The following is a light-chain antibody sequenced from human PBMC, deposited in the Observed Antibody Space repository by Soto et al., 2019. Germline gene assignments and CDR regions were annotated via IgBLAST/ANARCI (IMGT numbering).Light chain of an antibody. Sequence: EIVLTQSPGTLSLSPGERATLSCRASQSVTSSYLAWYQHKRGQAPRLLIYGASSRATGIPDRFSGSGSGPDFTLTSSRLEPEDCAVYYCQQYGSSPYTCGQGTKLEIK. CDR2: GAS. V-gene: IGKV3-20*01. CDR3: QQYGSSPYT. J-gene: IGKJ2*01. CDR1: QSVTSSY.